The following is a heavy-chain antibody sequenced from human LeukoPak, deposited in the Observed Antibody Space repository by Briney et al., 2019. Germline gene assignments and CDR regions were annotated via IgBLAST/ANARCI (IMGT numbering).Heavy chain of an antibody. Sequence: GGSLRLSCAASGFTFSSYSMNWVRQAPGKGLEWVSSISSSSSYIYYADSVKGRFTISRDNAKNSLYLQMNSLRAEDTAVYYCARSNTWELPEFDYWGQGTLVTVSS. CDR1: GFTFSSYS. D-gene: IGHD1-26*01. J-gene: IGHJ4*02. V-gene: IGHV3-21*01. CDR2: ISSSSSYI. CDR3: ARSNTWELPEFDY.